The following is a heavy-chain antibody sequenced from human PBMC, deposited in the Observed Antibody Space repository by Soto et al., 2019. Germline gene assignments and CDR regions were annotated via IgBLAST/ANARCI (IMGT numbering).Heavy chain of an antibody. Sequence: QVQLVESGGGVVQPGRSLRLSCAASGFTFSSSAMHWVRQAPGKGLEWVAVISYAGSNKYYADSVKGRFTISRDNSKNTLYLQMNSLRAEDTAVYYCARDKRDLRFLEWSYYFDYWGQGTLVTVSS. V-gene: IGHV3-30-3*01. CDR2: ISYAGSNK. CDR3: ARDKRDLRFLEWSYYFDY. D-gene: IGHD3-3*01. J-gene: IGHJ4*02. CDR1: GFTFSSSA.